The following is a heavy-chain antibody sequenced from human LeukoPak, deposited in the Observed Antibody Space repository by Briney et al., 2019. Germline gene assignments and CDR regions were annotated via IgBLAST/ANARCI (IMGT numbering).Heavy chain of an antibody. CDR2: IYYSGST. Sequence: MPSETLSLTCTVSGGSISSYYWSWIRQPPGKGLEWIGYIYYSGSTNYNPSLKSRVTISVDTSKNQFSLKLSSVTAADTAVYYCARDSFVGAGANWFDPWGQGTLVTVSS. CDR3: ARDSFVGAGANWFDP. V-gene: IGHV4-59*01. D-gene: IGHD1-26*01. J-gene: IGHJ5*02. CDR1: GGSISSYY.